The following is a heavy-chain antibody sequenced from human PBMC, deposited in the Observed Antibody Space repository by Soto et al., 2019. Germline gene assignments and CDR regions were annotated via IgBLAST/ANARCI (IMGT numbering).Heavy chain of an antibody. Sequence: GESLKISCKGSGYNFPSYWISWVRQMPGKGLEWMGRIDPSDSYTNYSPSSQGHVTISADKSISAAYLQWSSLKASDTAMYYCARQGTTDYFYYYGLDVWGQGTTVTVSS. CDR1: GYNFPSYW. J-gene: IGHJ6*02. V-gene: IGHV5-10-1*01. CDR2: IDPSDSYT. D-gene: IGHD4-4*01. CDR3: ARQGTTDYFYYYGLDV.